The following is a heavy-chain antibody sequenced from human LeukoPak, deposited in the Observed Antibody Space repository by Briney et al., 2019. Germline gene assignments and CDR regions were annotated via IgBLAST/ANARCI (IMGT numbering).Heavy chain of an antibody. V-gene: IGHV3-30*04. CDR3: ARDGAWYNWNYVLGAFDI. J-gene: IGHJ3*02. Sequence: GGSLRLSCAASGFTFSSYAMHWVRQAPGKGLEWVAVISYDGSNKYYADSVKGRFTISRDNPKNTLYLQMNSLRAEDTAVYYCARDGAWYNWNYVLGAFDIWGQGTMVTVSS. D-gene: IGHD1-7*01. CDR2: ISYDGSNK. CDR1: GFTFSSYA.